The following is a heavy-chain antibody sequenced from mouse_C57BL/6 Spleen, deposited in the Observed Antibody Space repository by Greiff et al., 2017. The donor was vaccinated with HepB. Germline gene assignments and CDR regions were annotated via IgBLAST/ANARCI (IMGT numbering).Heavy chain of an antibody. D-gene: IGHD2-4*01. CDR1: GYTFTDYE. V-gene: IGHV1-15*01. J-gene: IGHJ3*01. Sequence: QVQLQQSGAELVRPGASVTLSCKASGYTFTDYEMHWVKQTPVHGLEWIGAIDPETGGTAYNQKFKGKAILTADKSSSTAYMELRSLTSEDSAVYDCTGLYYDYDGGFAYWGQGTLVTVSA. CDR2: IDPETGGT. CDR3: TGLYYDYDGGFAY.